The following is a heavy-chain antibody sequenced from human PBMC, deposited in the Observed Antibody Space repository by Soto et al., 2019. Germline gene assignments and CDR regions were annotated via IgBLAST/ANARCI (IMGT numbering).Heavy chain of an antibody. CDR3: ASGGGGYSYGSLMYYSDY. J-gene: IGHJ4*02. V-gene: IGHV1-18*01. CDR2: ISAYNGNT. D-gene: IGHD5-18*01. CDR1: GYTFTSYD. Sequence: QVQLVQSGAEVKKPGASVKVSCKASGYTFTSYDISWLRQAPGQGLEWMGWISAYNGNTNYAQKLQGRVTMTTDTSTSTAYMELRSLRSDDTAVYYCASGGGGYSYGSLMYYSDYWGQGTLVTVSS.